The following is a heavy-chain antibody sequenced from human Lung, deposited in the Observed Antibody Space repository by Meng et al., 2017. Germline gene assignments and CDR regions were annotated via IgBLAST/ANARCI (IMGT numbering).Heavy chain of an antibody. CDR1: GFTFRSYW. Sequence: EGELVGSGGGLVQPGGSLRLSCAASGFTFRSYWMRWVRQAPGKGLVGVSRIRGDGGTIVYADSVKGRFTISSDNDKNTLFLQMNSLSDEDTAVYYCARESGYFEYWGQGILVTVSS. J-gene: IGHJ4*02. CDR2: IRGDGGTI. V-gene: IGHV3-74*03. CDR3: ARESGYFEY.